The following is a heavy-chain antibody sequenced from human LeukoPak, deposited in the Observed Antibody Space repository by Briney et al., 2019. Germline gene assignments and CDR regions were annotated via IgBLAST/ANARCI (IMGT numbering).Heavy chain of an antibody. CDR1: GFTFSDYS. CDR3: ARGWGSSWYFDY. Sequence: PGGSLRLSCGASGFTFSDYSMNWVRQAPGKGLEWIGEINHSGSTNYNPSLKSRVTISVDTSKNQFSLKLSSVAAADTAVYYCARGWGSSWYFDYWGQGTLVTVSS. D-gene: IGHD6-13*01. CDR2: INHSGST. V-gene: IGHV4-34*01. J-gene: IGHJ4*02.